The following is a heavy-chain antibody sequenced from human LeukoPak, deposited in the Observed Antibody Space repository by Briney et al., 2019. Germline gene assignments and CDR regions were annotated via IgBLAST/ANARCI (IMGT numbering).Heavy chain of an antibody. J-gene: IGHJ4*02. CDR1: GYTFTSYG. D-gene: IGHD1-26*01. CDR3: ARGGYHYFDY. Sequence: SVKVSCKASGYTFTSYGISWVRQAPGQGLEWMGWITPFNGNTNYAQKFQDRVTITRDRSMSTAYMELSSLRSEDTAMYYCARGGYHYFDYWGQGTLVTVSS. V-gene: IGHV1-45*02. CDR2: ITPFNGNT.